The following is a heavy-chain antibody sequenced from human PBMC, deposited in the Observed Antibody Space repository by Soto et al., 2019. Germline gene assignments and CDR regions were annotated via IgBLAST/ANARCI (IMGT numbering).Heavy chain of an antibody. J-gene: IGHJ6*02. D-gene: IGHD3-9*01. CDR2: IWSDGNNK. Sequence: GGSLRLSCAASGFMFSNHGMHWVRQAPGKGLEWVAVIWSDGNNKYYADSVKGRFTISRDNSKNTLYLQMNSLRAEDTAVYYCAKEGSDYDILTGSGYYGMDVWGQGTTVTVSS. CDR1: GFMFSNHG. CDR3: AKEGSDYDILTGSGYYGMDV. V-gene: IGHV3-30*02.